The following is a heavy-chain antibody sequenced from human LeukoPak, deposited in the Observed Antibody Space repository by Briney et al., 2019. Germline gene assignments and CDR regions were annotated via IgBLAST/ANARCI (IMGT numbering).Heavy chain of an antibody. D-gene: IGHD3-10*01. CDR1: GFTFSTYA. CDR2: IIDSGGAT. V-gene: IGHV3-23*01. CDR3: AKVGFGEPHHFDP. J-gene: IGHJ5*02. Sequence: GGSLRLSCATSGFTFSTYAMSWVRQAPRRGLEWVSSIIDSGGATYYADSVKGRFTISRDNSKNTLYLQMNSLRAEDTAVYYCAKVGFGEPHHFDPWGQGTLVTVSS.